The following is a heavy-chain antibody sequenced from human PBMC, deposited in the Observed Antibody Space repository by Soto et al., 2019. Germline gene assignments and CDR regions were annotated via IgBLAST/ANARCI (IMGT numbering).Heavy chain of an antibody. J-gene: IGHJ3*02. V-gene: IGHV1-18*04. CDR3: ARDRVAVIWGDAFDI. CDR1: GYTFTNHG. Sequence: QVQLVQAGTEVKKPGASVKVSCKTSGYTFTNHGINWVRQAPGQGREWMGWINHYNANTNYAQKLQGRVTMTTDTSTTTDYMGLRSLTSDDTAVYYCARDRVAVIWGDAFDIWGQGTVVTVSS. D-gene: IGHD3-16*01. CDR2: INHYNANT.